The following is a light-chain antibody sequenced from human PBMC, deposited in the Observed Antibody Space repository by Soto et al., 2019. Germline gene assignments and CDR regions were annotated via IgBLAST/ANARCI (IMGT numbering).Light chain of an antibody. J-gene: IGLJ1*01. CDR1: SSNIGAGYD. V-gene: IGLV1-40*01. Sequence: QSVLTQPPSVSGAPGQKITISWTGSSSNIGAGYDVHWYRQFPGAAPKLLISGDNNRPSGVPDRFSGSKSGTSASLAITGLQAEDEADYYCQSYDSSLSRVFGTGTKVTVL. CDR3: QSYDSSLSRV. CDR2: GDN.